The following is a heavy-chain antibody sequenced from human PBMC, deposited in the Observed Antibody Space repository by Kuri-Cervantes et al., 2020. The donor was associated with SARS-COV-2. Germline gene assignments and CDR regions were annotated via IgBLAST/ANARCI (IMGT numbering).Heavy chain of an antibody. CDR2: ISGSGGST. D-gene: IGHD2-15*01. Sequence: GGILSRSCTASGLTFSSYAMSWVRQAPGKGLEWVSAISGSGGSTYYADSVKGRFTISRDNSKNTLYLQMNSLRAEDTAVYYCAREAFGYCSGGSCYSHYWGQGTLVTVSS. CDR1: GLTFSSYA. V-gene: IGHV3-23*01. J-gene: IGHJ4*02. CDR3: AREAFGYCSGGSCYSHY.